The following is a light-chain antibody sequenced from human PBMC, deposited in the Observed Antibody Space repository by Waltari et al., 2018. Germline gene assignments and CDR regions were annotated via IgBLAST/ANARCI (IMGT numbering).Light chain of an antibody. CDR2: WAS. CDR1: QSVLYSSNNKNY. V-gene: IGKV4-1*01. Sequence: DIEMTQSPDSLAVSLGERATINCKSSQSVLYSSNNKNYLAWYQHKPGQPPKLLIYWASTRESGVPERFSGSGSGTDFTLTISSLEPEDFAVYYCQQRSNWPPITFGQGTRLEIK. J-gene: IGKJ5*01. CDR3: QQRSNWPPIT.